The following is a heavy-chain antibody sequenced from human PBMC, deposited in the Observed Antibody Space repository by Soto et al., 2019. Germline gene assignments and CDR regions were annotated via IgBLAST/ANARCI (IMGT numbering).Heavy chain of an antibody. CDR2: ISSNSAYI. D-gene: IGHD6-13*01. Sequence: GGSLRLSCAASGFTFSSYAMSWVRQAPGKGLEWVSTISSNSAYIYYTDALRGRFTISRDNAKNSLHLQMNSLRAEDTTVYYCTRDASRDSSARGWFDPWGPGTLVTVSS. J-gene: IGHJ5*02. CDR1: GFTFSSYA. CDR3: TRDASRDSSARGWFDP. V-gene: IGHV3-21*01.